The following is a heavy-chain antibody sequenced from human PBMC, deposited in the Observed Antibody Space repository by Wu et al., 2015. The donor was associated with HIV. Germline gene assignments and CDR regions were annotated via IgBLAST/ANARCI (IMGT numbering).Heavy chain of an antibody. Sequence: QVQLVQSGAEVKKPGSSVKVSCKASGGTFSSYAISWVRQAPGQGLEWMGGIIPIFGTANYAQKFQGRVTITADESTSTAYMELSSLRSEDTAVYYCARGLIGYYYDSSGYYAFDIWGQGTMVTVSS. V-gene: IGHV1-69*12. D-gene: IGHD3-22*01. J-gene: IGHJ3*02. CDR2: IIPIFGTA. CDR1: GGTFSSYA. CDR3: ARGLIGYYYDSSGYYAFDI.